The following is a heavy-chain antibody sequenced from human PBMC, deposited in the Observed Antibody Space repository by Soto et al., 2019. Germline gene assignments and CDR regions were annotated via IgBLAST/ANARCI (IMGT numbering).Heavy chain of an antibody. V-gene: IGHV3-48*01. Sequence: GGSLRLSCAASGFTFSSYSMNWVRQAPGKGLEWVSYISSGSSTIYYADSVKGRFTISRDNGKNSLHLQMNSLRAEDTAVYYCARGPDYYYMDVWGKGTTVTVSS. CDR2: ISSGSSTI. J-gene: IGHJ6*03. CDR1: GFTFSSYS. CDR3: ARGPDYYYMDV.